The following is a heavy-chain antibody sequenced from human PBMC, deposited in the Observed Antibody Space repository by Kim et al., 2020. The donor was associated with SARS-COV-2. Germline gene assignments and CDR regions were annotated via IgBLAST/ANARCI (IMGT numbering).Heavy chain of an antibody. D-gene: IGHD3-3*01. Sequence: GGSLRLSCAASGFTFSNAWMSWVRQAPGKGLEWVGRIKSKTDGGTTDYAAPVKGRFTISRDDSKNTLYLQMNSLKTEDTAVYYCTTVRPGDYDFWSGYLIKSHTYYFDYWGQGTLVTVSS. CDR3: TTVRPGDYDFWSGYLIKSHTYYFDY. CDR1: GFTFSNAW. J-gene: IGHJ4*02. CDR2: IKSKTDGGTT. V-gene: IGHV3-15*01.